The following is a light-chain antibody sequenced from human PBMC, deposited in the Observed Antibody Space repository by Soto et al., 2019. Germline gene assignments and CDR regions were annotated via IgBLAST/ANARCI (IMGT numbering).Light chain of an antibody. J-gene: IGKJ5*01. CDR3: QQYDNLPSIT. CDR2: DAS. Sequence: DIQMTQSPSSLSAPVGDRVTITCQASQDISNYLNWYQQKPGKAPKLLIYDASNLETGVPSRFSGSRSGTDFTFTISSLQPEDIATYYCQQYDNLPSITFGQGTRLEIK. CDR1: QDISNY. V-gene: IGKV1-33*01.